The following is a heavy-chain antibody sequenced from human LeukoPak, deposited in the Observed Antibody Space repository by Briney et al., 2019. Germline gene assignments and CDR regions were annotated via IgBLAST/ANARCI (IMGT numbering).Heavy chain of an antibody. Sequence: GGSLRLSCAASGFTFSSSAMNWVRQAPGKGLEWVSSINQISSHIYYAESVRGRFSISRDNAKNSVYLQMNSLRAEDTAIYYCARDATQYLRYGYFDYWGQGTLVTVSS. V-gene: IGHV3-21*01. CDR3: ARDATQYLRYGYFDY. CDR2: INQISSHI. CDR1: GFTFSSSA. J-gene: IGHJ4*02. D-gene: IGHD3-9*01.